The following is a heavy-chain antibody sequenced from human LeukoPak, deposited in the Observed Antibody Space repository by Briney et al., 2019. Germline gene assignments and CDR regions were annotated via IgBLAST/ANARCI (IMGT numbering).Heavy chain of an antibody. CDR3: ARDDAGIAAAGS. V-gene: IGHV1-2*02. J-gene: IGHJ5*02. CDR1: GYTFTGYY. D-gene: IGHD6-13*01. CDR2: INPNSGGT. Sequence: ASVKVSCKASGYTFTGYYIHWVRQAPGQGLEWMGWINPNSGGTNYAQKFQGRVTMTRDTSISTAYMELSRLRSDDTAVYYCARDDAGIAAAGSWGQGTLVTVSS.